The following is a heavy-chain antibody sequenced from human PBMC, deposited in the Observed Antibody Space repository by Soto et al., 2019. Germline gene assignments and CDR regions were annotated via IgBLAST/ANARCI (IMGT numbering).Heavy chain of an antibody. V-gene: IGHV4-34*01. J-gene: IGHJ5*02. CDR2: INHSGST. CDR3: ARKEPQLNWFDP. CDR1: GGSFSGYY. D-gene: IGHD6-13*01. Sequence: PSETLSLTCAVYGGSFSGYYWSWIRQPPGKGLEWIGEINHSGSTNYNPSLKSRVTISVDTSKNQFSLKLSSVTAADTAVYYCARKEPQLNWFDPWGQGTLVTVSS.